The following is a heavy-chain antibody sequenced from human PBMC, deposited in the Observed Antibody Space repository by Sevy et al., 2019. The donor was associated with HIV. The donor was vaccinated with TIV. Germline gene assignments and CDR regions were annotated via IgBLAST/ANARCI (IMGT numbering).Heavy chain of an antibody. CDR2: IKSKTDGGTT. CDR1: GFTFSNAW. CDR3: TTDWSGGAFDI. Sequence: GGSLRLSCAASGFTFSNAWMSWVRQAPGKGLEWVGRIKSKTDGGTTDYAAPVKGRFTISRDDSKNTLYLQMKSLKTEDTAVYYCTTDWSGGAFDIWGQGTMVNVSS. V-gene: IGHV3-15*01. D-gene: IGHD1-26*01. J-gene: IGHJ3*02.